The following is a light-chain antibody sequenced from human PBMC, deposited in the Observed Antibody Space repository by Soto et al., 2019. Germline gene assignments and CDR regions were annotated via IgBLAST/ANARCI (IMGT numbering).Light chain of an antibody. J-gene: IGKJ1*01. CDR3: QQFGRSPPSWT. Sequence: ETVLTQSPGTLSLSPGERATLSCRASQSVSSNYLAWYQQKPGQAPRLLIYGASTRATGIPYRFSGSGSGTDFNLTISRLEPEDFAVYYCQQFGRSPPSWTFGQGTKVEIK. CDR1: QSVSSNY. CDR2: GAS. V-gene: IGKV3-20*01.